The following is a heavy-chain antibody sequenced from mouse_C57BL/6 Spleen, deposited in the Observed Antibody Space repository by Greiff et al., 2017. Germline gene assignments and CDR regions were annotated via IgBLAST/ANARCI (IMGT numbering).Heavy chain of an antibody. CDR1: GFTFSDYY. J-gene: IGHJ1*03. D-gene: IGHD1-1*01. CDR2: INYDGSST. CDR3: ARDRDYYGSSWYIDV. Sequence: EVNVVESEGGLVQPGSSMKLSCTASGFTFSDYYMAWVRQVPEKGLEWVANINYDGSSTYYLDSLKSRFIISRDNAKNILYLQMSSLKSEDTATYYCARDRDYYGSSWYIDVWGTGTTVTVSS. V-gene: IGHV5-16*01.